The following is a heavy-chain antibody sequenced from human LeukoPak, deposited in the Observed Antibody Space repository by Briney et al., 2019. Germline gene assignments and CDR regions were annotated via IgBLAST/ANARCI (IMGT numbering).Heavy chain of an antibody. CDR1: GFTFSSYW. V-gene: IGHV3-7*03. CDR2: IKQDGSDK. Sequence: GGSLRLSCAASGFTFSSYWMTWVRQPPGKGLEWVANIKQDGSDKYYVNSVKGRFTISRDNAKNSLYLQMNSLRAEDTAVYYCARDSSWYHSGMDVWGQGTTVTVSS. CDR3: ARDSSWYHSGMDV. D-gene: IGHD6-13*01. J-gene: IGHJ6*02.